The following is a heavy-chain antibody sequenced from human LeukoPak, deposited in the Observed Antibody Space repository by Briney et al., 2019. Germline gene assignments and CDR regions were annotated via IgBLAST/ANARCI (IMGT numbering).Heavy chain of an antibody. CDR2: IYYSGST. CDR3: ARVSWFGELLSYYYYMDG. J-gene: IGHJ6*03. D-gene: IGHD3-10*01. V-gene: IGHV4-39*07. Sequence: SETLSLTCTVSGGSISSSTYYWGWIRQPPGKGLEWIGTIYYSGSTYYNPSLKSRVTISVDTSKNQFSLKLSSVTAADTAVYYCARVSWFGELLSYYYYMDGWGKGTTVTISS. CDR1: GGSISSSTYY.